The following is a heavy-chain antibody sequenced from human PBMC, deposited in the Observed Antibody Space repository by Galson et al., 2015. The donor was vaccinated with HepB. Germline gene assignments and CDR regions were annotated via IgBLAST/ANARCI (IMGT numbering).Heavy chain of an antibody. Sequence: SLRLSCAPSGFTFSTYSMNWVRQAPGKGLEWVSYISSTSATIYYADSVKGRFTISRDNAKNSLYLQMNSLRDEDTAVYYCARDLSEYDFWSGYYYPYYGMDVWGQGTTVTVSS. CDR1: GFTFSTYS. V-gene: IGHV3-48*02. CDR3: ARDLSEYDFWSGYYYPYYGMDV. J-gene: IGHJ6*02. CDR2: ISSTSATI. D-gene: IGHD3-3*01.